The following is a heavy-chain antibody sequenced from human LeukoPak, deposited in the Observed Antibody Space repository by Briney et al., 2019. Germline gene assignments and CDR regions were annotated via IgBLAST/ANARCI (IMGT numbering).Heavy chain of an antibody. D-gene: IGHD3-10*01. J-gene: IGHJ3*02. V-gene: IGHV4-39*01. CDR2: IYYSGRT. CDR3: ARHYGSGSWGAFDI. Sequence: SETLSLTCTVSGGSISSSSHYWGWIRQPPGKGLEWIGSIYYSGRTYNNPSLKSRVTIFVDTSKNQFSLKLSSVTAADTAVYYCARHYGSGSWGAFDIWGQGTMVTVSS. CDR1: GGSISSSSHY.